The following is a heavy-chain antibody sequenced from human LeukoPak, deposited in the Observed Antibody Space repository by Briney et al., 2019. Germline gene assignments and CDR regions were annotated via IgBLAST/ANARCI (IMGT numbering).Heavy chain of an antibody. Sequence: SVKVSCKASGGTFSSYAISWVRQAPGQGLAWMGRIIPILGIANYAQKFQGRVTITADKSTSTAYMELSSLRSEDTAVYYCARGSAARETGTFDYWGQGTLVTVSS. CDR1: GGTFSSYA. V-gene: IGHV1-69*04. CDR2: IIPILGIA. D-gene: IGHD1-14*01. CDR3: ARGSAARETGTFDY. J-gene: IGHJ4*02.